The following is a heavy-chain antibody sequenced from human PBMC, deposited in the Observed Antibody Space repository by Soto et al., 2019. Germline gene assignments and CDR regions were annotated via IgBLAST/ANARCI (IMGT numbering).Heavy chain of an antibody. CDR1: GGAFSSYA. CDR2: IIPIFGTA. J-gene: IGHJ4*02. V-gene: IGHV1-69*01. Sequence: QVQLVQSGAEVKKPGSSVKVSCKASGGAFSSYAISWVRQAPGQGLEWMGGIIPIFGTANYAQKFQGRVTITADESTSTAYMELSSLRSEDTAVYYCARRYCSGGSCTYYFDYWGQGTLVTVSS. CDR3: ARRYCSGGSCTYYFDY. D-gene: IGHD2-15*01.